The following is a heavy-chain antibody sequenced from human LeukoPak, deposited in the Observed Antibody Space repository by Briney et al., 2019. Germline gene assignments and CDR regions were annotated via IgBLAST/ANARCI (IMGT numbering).Heavy chain of an antibody. CDR2: FVPDSGGT. V-gene: IGHV1-2*06. D-gene: IGHD3-16*01. CDR3: ASGVWTGYRYDALDV. Sequence: ASVKVSCKASGSIFTVFSIHWVRHVPGQGLEWLGRFVPDSGGTSYAQKFRGRVSMTRDTSITTAYMELSGLRSDDTATYFCASGVWTGYRYDALDVWGQGTIVTVSS. CDR1: GSIFTVFS. J-gene: IGHJ3*01.